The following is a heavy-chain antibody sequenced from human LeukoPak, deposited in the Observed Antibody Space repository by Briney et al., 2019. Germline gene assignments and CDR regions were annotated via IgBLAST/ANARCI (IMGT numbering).Heavy chain of an antibody. D-gene: IGHD6-13*01. CDR2: IYYSGST. V-gene: IGHV4-59*01. Sequence: SETLSLTCTVSGGSFSSYYWSWIRQPPGKGLEWIGYIYYSGSTNYNPSLKSRVTISVDTSKNQFSLKLSSVTAADTAVYYCAREIQGWVAFAIAAAGKGGYYDYYMDVWGKGTTVTVSS. CDR3: AREIQGWVAFAIAAAGKGGYYDYYMDV. J-gene: IGHJ6*03. CDR1: GGSFSSYY.